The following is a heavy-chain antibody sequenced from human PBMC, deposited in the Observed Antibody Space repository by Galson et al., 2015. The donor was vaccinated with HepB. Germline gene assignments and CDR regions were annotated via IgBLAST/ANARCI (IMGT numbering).Heavy chain of an antibody. CDR3: ARAGYCTNGVCYKGTDAFDI. CDR2: IYSGGST. Sequence: SLRLSCAASGFNVSSHYMSWVRQAPGKGLEWVSVIYSGGSTYYADSVKGSFTISRDNSKNTLYLQMNSLRAEDTAVYYCARAGYCTNGVCYKGTDAFDIWGQGTMVTVSS. CDR1: GFNVSSHY. D-gene: IGHD2-8*01. J-gene: IGHJ3*02. V-gene: IGHV3-53*01.